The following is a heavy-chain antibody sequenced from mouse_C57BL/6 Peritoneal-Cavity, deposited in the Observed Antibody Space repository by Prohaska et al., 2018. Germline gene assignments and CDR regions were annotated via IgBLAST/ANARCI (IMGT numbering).Heavy chain of an antibody. CDR2: IFPGSGST. CDR3: ARSYYYGSSYYFDY. J-gene: IGHJ2*01. Sequence: GQGLAWIGWIFPGSGSTYYNEKFKGKATLTVDKSDSTAYMLLSSLTSEDSAVYFCARSYYYGSSYYFDYWGQGTTLTVSS. D-gene: IGHD1-1*01. V-gene: IGHV1-75*01.